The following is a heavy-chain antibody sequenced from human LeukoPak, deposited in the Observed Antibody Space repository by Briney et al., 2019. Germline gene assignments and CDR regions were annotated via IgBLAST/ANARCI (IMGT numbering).Heavy chain of an antibody. CDR2: INSRSNDI. V-gene: IGHV3-21*06. D-gene: IGHD6-19*01. CDR1: GFSFSDYS. CDR3: AKSIAVAFYS. J-gene: IGHJ4*02. Sequence: GGSLRLSCVASGFSFSDYSMNWVRQAPGKGLEWVSSINSRSNDIHYADSVKGRFTISRDNAKNSLYLQMNSLRAEDTAAYYCAKSIAVAFYSWGQGTLVTVSS.